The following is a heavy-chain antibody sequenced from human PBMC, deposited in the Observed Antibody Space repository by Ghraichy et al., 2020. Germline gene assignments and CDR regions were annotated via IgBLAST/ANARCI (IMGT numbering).Heavy chain of an antibody. J-gene: IGHJ4*02. D-gene: IGHD4-17*01. CDR1: GGSISSYY. Sequence: SQTLSLTCTVSGGSISSYYWSWIRQPPGKGLEWIGYIYTSGSTNYNPSLKSRVTISVDTSKNQFSLKLSSVTAADTAVYYCARHSGAGATVTLDYWGQGTLVTVSS. V-gene: IGHV4-4*09. CDR3: ARHSGAGATVTLDY. CDR2: IYTSGST.